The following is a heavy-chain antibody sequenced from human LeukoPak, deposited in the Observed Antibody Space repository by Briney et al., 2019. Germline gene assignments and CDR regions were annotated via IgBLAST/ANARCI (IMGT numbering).Heavy chain of an antibody. CDR2: MNPNSGNT. V-gene: IGHV1-8*03. D-gene: IGHD3-22*01. Sequence: ASVKVSCKASGYTFTSYDINWVRQATGQGLEWMGWMNPNSGNTGYAQKFQGRVTITRNTSISTAYMELSSLRSEDTAVYYCASTYYYDSTLGDDAFDIWGQGTMVTVSS. CDR3: ASTYYYDSTLGDDAFDI. CDR1: GYTFTSYD. J-gene: IGHJ3*02.